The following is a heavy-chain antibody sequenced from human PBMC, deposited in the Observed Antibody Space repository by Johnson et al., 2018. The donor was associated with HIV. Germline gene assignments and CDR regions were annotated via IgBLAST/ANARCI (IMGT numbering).Heavy chain of an antibody. CDR3: AKDKFMFLDNPVDAFDV. CDR2: IYTGGST. CDR1: GFTVSTNY. D-gene: IGHD3/OR15-3a*01. J-gene: IGHJ3*01. V-gene: IGHV3-66*01. Sequence: VQLVESGGGLVHPGGSLRLSCAASGFTVSTNYMSWVRQAPGKGLEWVSLIYTGGSTFYADSVKGRFTISRDNSKNTLYLQMNSLRAEDTALYYCAKDKFMFLDNPVDAFDVWGQGTMVTFSS.